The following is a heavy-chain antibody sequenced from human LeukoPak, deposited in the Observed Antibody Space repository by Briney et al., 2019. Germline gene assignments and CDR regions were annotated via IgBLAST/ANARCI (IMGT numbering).Heavy chain of an antibody. CDR2: IYYSGST. CDR3: ARASPGYSGYHVPSALFDY. CDR1: GGSISSGDYY. J-gene: IGHJ4*02. D-gene: IGHD5-12*01. Sequence: SETLSLTCTVSGGSISSGDYYWSWIRQPPGKGLEWIGYIYYSGSTNYNPSLKSRVTISVDTSKNQFSLKPSSVTAADTAVYYCARASPGYSGYHVPSALFDYWGQGTLVTVSS. V-gene: IGHV4-30-4*01.